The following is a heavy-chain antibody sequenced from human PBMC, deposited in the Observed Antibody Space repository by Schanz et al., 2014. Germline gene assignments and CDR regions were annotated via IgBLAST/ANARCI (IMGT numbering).Heavy chain of an antibody. D-gene: IGHD6-13*01. J-gene: IGHJ4*02. V-gene: IGHV3-30*18. CDR3: AKEKEEVAADGSFFDY. Sequence: VQLVESGGGLVKPGGSLRLSCAASGITLSGYGLHWVRQAPGKGLEWVGFISFDGRNTGYAHSVKGRLTISRDNSKNTVNLQMNSLRAEDTAVYYCAKEKEEVAADGSFFDYWGQGTLVTVSS. CDR1: GITLSGYG. CDR2: ISFDGRNT.